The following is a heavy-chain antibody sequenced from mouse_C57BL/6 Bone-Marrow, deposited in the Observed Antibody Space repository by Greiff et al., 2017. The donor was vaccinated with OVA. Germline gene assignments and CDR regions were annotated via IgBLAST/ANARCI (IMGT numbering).Heavy chain of an antibody. CDR2: IYPRSGNT. CDR1: GYTFTSYG. V-gene: IGHV1-81*01. D-gene: IGHD1-1*01. Sequence: VQLQQSGAELARPGASVKLSCKASGYTFTSYGISWVKQTTGQGLEWIGEIYPRSGNTYYNEKFKGKATLTADNSSSTAYMELRSLTSEESAVYFGAKKVITTVVAPSYWYFDVWGTGTTGTVSS. J-gene: IGHJ1*03. CDR3: AKKVITTVVAPSYWYFDV.